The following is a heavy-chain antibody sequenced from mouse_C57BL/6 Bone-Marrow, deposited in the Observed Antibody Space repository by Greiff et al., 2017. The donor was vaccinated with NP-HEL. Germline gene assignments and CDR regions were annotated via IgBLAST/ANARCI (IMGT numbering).Heavy chain of an antibody. D-gene: IGHD1-1*01. J-gene: IGHJ2*01. Sequence: QVQLQQSGAELVRPGASVTLSCKASGYTFTAYEMHWVKQTPVHGLEWIGAIDPETGGTAYNQKFKGKAILTADKSSSTAYMELRSLTSEDSAFDDCTRGITTGVAPFDYWGQGTTLTVSS. CDR3: TRGITTGVAPFDY. V-gene: IGHV1-15*01. CDR2: IDPETGGT. CDR1: GYTFTAYE.